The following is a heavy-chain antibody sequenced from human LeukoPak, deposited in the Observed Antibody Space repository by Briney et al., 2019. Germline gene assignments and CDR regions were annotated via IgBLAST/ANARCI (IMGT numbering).Heavy chain of an antibody. J-gene: IGHJ4*02. V-gene: IGHV3-23*01. D-gene: IGHD3-10*01. CDR1: GFTFSSYA. CDR3: AARITMVRGVIISSIF. CDR2: ISGSGGST. Sequence: GGSLRLSCAASGFTFSSYAMSWVRQAPGKGLEWVSAISGSGGSTYYADSVKGRFTISRDNSKNTLYLQMNSLRAEDTAVYYCAARITMVRGVIISSIFWGQGTLVTVSS.